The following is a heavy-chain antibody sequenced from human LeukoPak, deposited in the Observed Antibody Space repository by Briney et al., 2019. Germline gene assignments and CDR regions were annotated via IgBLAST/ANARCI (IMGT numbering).Heavy chain of an antibody. D-gene: IGHD6-19*01. Sequence: SETLSLNCTVSGGSISSYYWSWIRQPPGKGLEWIGYIYYSGSTNYNPSLKSRVTISVDTSKNQFSLKLSSVTAADTAVYYCAKTVAGYWYFDLWGRGTLVTVSS. J-gene: IGHJ2*01. CDR3: AKTVAGYWYFDL. V-gene: IGHV4-59*08. CDR1: GGSISSYY. CDR2: IYYSGST.